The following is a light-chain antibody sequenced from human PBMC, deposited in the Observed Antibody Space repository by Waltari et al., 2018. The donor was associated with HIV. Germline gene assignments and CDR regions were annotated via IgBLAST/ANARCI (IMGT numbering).Light chain of an antibody. Sequence: QSALTQPPSAFGSPGQSATLSCTGTSSDIGGYNYVSWSQQHPGKAPKLIMTEVTKRPSGVPDRFSGSKSGNPASLTVSGLQAEDEAHYYCSSYAPTNNFYVLFGGGTALTVL. CDR2: EVT. CDR1: SSDIGGYNY. V-gene: IGLV2-8*01. J-gene: IGLJ2*01. CDR3: SSYAPTNNFYVL.